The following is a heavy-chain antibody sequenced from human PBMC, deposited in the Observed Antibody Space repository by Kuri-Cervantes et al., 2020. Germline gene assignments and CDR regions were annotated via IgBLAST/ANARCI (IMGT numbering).Heavy chain of an antibody. CDR3: ARDYCSGGSCSSFDY. V-gene: IGHV6-1*01. Sequence: SQTLSLTGVISGDSVSSYNAAWNWITQSPSRGLEWLGRTYYRSKWYNDYAVSVKSRITINPDTSKNQFSLQLNSVTPEDTAVYYCARDYCSGGSCSSFDYWGQGTLVTVSS. J-gene: IGHJ4*02. D-gene: IGHD2-15*01. CDR2: TYYRSKWYN. CDR1: GDSVSSYNAA.